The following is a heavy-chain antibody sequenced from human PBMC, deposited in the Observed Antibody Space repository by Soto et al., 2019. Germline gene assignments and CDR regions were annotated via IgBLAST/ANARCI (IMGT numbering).Heavy chain of an antibody. Sequence: SETLSLTCTVSGGSISSYYWNGFRQPPGKGLEGIGYTYNSGSTNYSPTLKSRVTISVDTSKNQFSLKLSSVTAADTAVYYCARESDSALPPALSLHYWGPGTL. V-gene: IGHV4-59*01. D-gene: IGHD2-15*01. CDR3: ARESDSALPPALSLHY. CDR1: GGSISSYY. CDR2: TYNSGST. J-gene: IGHJ4*02.